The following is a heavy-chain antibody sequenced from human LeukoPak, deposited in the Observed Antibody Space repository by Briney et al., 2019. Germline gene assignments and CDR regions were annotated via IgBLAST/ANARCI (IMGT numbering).Heavy chain of an antibody. J-gene: IGHJ6*02. Sequence: SVKVSCRASGGTFSSYAISWVRQAPGQGLEWMGRIIPILGIANYAQKFQGRVTITADKSTSTAYMELSSLRSEDTAVYYCARDKAGGYCSGGTCYPGKDVWGQGTTVTVSS. D-gene: IGHD2-15*01. V-gene: IGHV1-69*04. CDR2: IIPILGIA. CDR1: GGTFSSYA. CDR3: ARDKAGGYCSGGTCYPGKDV.